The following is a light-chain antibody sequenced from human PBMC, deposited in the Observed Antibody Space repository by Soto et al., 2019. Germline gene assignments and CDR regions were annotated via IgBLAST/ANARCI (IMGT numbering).Light chain of an antibody. CDR2: DVS. Sequence: QSALTQPASVSGSPGQSITISCTGTSSDVGGYKYVSWYQQHPGKAPKLMIYDVSNRTSGVSNRFSDSKSGNTASLTISGLQAEDEADYYCSSYTISSALLVFGGGTKLTVL. CDR1: SSDVGGYKY. V-gene: IGLV2-14*01. J-gene: IGLJ3*02. CDR3: SSYTISSALLV.